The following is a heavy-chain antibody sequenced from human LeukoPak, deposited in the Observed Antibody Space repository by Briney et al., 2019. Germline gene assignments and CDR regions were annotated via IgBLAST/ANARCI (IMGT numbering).Heavy chain of an antibody. D-gene: IGHD2-15*01. CDR2: MDPNSGNT. Sequence: ASVKVSCKASGYTFTSYDINWVRQATGQGLEWMGWMDPNSGNTGYAQKFQGIVTMTRNTSINTAYMELSRLRSEDTAVYYCARALGYCSGGSCYPSGSWGQGTLVTVSS. CDR3: ARALGYCSGGSCYPSGS. V-gene: IGHV1-8*01. CDR1: GYTFTSYD. J-gene: IGHJ5*02.